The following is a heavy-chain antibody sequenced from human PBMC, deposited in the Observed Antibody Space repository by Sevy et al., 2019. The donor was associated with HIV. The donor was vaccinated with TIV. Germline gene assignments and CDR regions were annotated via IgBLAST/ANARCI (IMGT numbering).Heavy chain of an antibody. V-gene: IGHV4-39*01. J-gene: IGHJ4*02. Sequence: SETLSLTCTVSGGSISSSSYYWGWIRQPPGKGLEWIGSIDYSGSTYYNPALRSRVTISVDTSKNQFSLKLSSVTAADTAVYYCARRTGIFGVVIHPFDYWGQGTLVTVSS. CDR3: ARRTGIFGVVIHPFDY. CDR1: GGSISSSSYY. D-gene: IGHD3-3*01. CDR2: IDYSGST.